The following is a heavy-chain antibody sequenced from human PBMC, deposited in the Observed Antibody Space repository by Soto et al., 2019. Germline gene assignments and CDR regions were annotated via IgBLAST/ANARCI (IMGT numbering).Heavy chain of an antibody. CDR2: IYQSGRT. V-gene: IGHV4-30-2*06. D-gene: IGHD4-4*01. Sequence: QVQLQESGPGLVKPSQTLSLTCAVSGVSINTGGYSWNWIRQSQGKALEWMGHIYQSGRTYYKPSIKGRITISVDMSNNDLSLDVTSVTPADTAVYFCARGDYKDYVDFWCQGALVTVSS. CDR3: ARGDYKDYVDF. CDR1: GVSINTGGYS. J-gene: IGHJ4*02.